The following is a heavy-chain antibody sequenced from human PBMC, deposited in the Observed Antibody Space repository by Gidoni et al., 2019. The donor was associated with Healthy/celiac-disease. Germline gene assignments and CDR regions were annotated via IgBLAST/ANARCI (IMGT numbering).Heavy chain of an antibody. J-gene: IGHJ4*02. CDR2: ISAYNGNT. CDR3: ARYEEVTGTFEEPTADY. V-gene: IGHV1-18*01. CDR1: GYTFTSYG. Sequence: QVQLVQSGAEVKKPGAAVKVSCKASGYTFTSYGISWVRQAPGQGLEWMGWISAYNGNTTSAQKLQGRVTMTPDTSTSTAYMELRSLRSDDTAVYYCARYEEVTGTFEEPTADYWGQGTLVTVSS. D-gene: IGHD1-7*01.